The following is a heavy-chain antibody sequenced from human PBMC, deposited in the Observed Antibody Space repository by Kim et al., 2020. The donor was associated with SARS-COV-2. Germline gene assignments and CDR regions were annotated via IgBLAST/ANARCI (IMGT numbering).Heavy chain of an antibody. V-gene: IGHV3-43*02. J-gene: IGHJ6*02. CDR3: AKDRYCSDDSCSGGMDV. D-gene: IGHD2-15*01. Sequence: GGSLRLSCAASGFIFDDYAMHWVRQSPGKGLEWVSLISGSGGLTYYTDSMKGRFTISRDNSKNSLYLQMTSLRTEDTALYYCAKDRYCSDDSCSGGMDVWGQGTTVTVSS. CDR1: GFIFDDYA. CDR2: ISGSGGLT.